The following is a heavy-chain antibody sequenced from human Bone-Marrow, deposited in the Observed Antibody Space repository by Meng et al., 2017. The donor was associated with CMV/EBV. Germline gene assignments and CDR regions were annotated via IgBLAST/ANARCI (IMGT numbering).Heavy chain of an antibody. V-gene: IGHV3-30-3*01. CDR3: ALRTY. CDR2: ISYDGSNK. J-gene: IGHJ4*02. Sequence: GGSLRLSCAVSGFTFTSYWMNWVRQAPGKGLEWVAVISYDGSNKYYADSVKGRFTISRDNSKNTLYLQMNSLRAEDTAVYYCALRTYWGQGTLVTVSS. D-gene: IGHD2-8*01. CDR1: GFTFTSYW.